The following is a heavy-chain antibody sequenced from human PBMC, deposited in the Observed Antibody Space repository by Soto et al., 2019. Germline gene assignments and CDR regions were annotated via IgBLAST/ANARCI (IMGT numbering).Heavy chain of an antibody. J-gene: IGHJ3*02. CDR1: GFTFDDYA. CDR2: ISWNSGSI. CDR3: AKDISVGVGRISFYAFDI. V-gene: IGHV3-9*01. Sequence: GGSLRLSCAASGFTFDDYAMHWVRQAPGKGLEWVSGISWNSGSIGYADSVKVRFTISRDNAKNSLYLQMNSLRAEDTAVYYCAKDISVGVGRISFYAFDIWGQGTMVTVSS. D-gene: IGHD1-26*01.